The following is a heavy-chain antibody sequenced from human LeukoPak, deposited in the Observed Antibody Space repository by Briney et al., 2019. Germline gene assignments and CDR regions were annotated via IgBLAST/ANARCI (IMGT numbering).Heavy chain of an antibody. V-gene: IGHV4-34*01. J-gene: IGHJ3*02. CDR1: GGSFSGYY. CDR2: INHSGST. D-gene: IGHD4-17*01. CDR3: ARRNYGDSDDVFDI. Sequence: PSETLSLTCAVYGGSFSGYYWSWIRQSPGKGLEWIGEINHSGSTIYNPSLKSRVTISTDTPKNQFSLKLSYVTVADTAVYYCARRNYGDSDDVFDIWGQGTTVTVSS.